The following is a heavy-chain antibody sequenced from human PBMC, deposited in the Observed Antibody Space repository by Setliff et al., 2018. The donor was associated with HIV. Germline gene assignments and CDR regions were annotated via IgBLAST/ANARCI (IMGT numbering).Heavy chain of an antibody. D-gene: IGHD2-2*02. Sequence: GASVKVSCKASGGTFSSFAISWVRQAPGQGLEWMGGIIPIFGTANYAQKFQGRVTITADESTTTAYMELSSLRSEDTAVYYCARVRGRQPLLYVGYMDVWGKGATVTVS. V-gene: IGHV1-69*13. CDR3: ARVRGRQPLLYVGYMDV. CDR2: IIPIFGTA. CDR1: GGTFSSFA. J-gene: IGHJ6*03.